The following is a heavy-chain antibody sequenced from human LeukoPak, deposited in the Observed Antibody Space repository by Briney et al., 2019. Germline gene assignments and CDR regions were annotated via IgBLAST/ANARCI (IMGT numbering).Heavy chain of an antibody. CDR2: IISKTAGETT. J-gene: IGHJ4*02. CDR1: GFTFSNAW. Sequence: TGGSLRLSCAASGFTFSNAWMSWVRQAPGKGLEWVGRIISKTAGETTHYAAPVKGRFTVSRDDSKNTLYLQMNSLRAEDTAVYYCARDFFRFSFDYWGQGTLVTVSS. V-gene: IGHV3-15*01. D-gene: IGHD3-3*01. CDR3: ARDFFRFSFDY.